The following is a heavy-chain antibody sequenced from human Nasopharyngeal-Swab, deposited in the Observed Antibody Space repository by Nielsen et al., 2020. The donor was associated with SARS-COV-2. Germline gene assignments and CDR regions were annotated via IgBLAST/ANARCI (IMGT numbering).Heavy chain of an antibody. D-gene: IGHD6-13*01. CDR2: TSFDGSKK. V-gene: IGHV3-30*04. CDR3: ARGSGTGSWNFDY. CDR1: GFTFSNFA. J-gene: IGHJ4*02. Sequence: RGSLRLSCEASGFTFSNFAMHWVRQAPGKGLEWVALTSFDGSKKYYGDSVKGRFTVSRDNSKNTLYLQMNSLRVEDTSVFYCARGSGTGSWNFDYWGQGALVTVSS.